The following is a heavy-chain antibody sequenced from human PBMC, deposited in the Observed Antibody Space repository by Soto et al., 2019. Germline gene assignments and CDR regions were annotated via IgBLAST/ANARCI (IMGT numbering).Heavy chain of an antibody. V-gene: IGHV4-34*01. CDR1: GGSFSGYY. CDR3: AGGYCSGGSCYSFGI. J-gene: IGHJ4*02. D-gene: IGHD2-15*01. Sequence: QVQLQQWGAGLLKPSETLSLTCAVYGGSFSGYYWSWIRQPPGKGLEWIGEINHSGSTNYNPSLKRRVTISVDTSKNQCSLKLSSVTAADTAVYYCAGGYCSGGSCYSFGIWGQGTLVTVSS. CDR2: INHSGST.